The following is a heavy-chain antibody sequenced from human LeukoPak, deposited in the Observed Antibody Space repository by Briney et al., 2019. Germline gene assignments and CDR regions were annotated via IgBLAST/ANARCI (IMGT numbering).Heavy chain of an antibody. CDR3: ARLYDILTGYYSSYYYGMDV. CDR2: MNPNSGNT. J-gene: IGHJ6*02. CDR1: GYTFTSYD. V-gene: IGHV1-8*01. Sequence: GASVKVSCKASGYTFTSYDINWVRQATGQGLEWMGWMNPNSGNTGYAQKFQGRVTMTRNTSISTAYMELSSLRSEDTAVYYCARLYDILTGYYSSYYYGMDVWGQGTTVTVSS. D-gene: IGHD3-9*01.